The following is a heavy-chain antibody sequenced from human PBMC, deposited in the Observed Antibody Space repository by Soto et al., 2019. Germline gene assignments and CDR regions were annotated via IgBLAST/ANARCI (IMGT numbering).Heavy chain of an antibody. CDR3: TRDLDYGVNSEDFDL. CDR1: EFSFTTYW. D-gene: IGHD4-17*01. Sequence: VQLVQSGAEVKKPGESLKISCKGSEFSFTTYWIAWVRQMPGEGLKWMGIIYPGDSRTTYSPSFQGQVTVSTDKSNNTAHQQWSSLKASDTTRYYCTRDLDYGVNSEDFDLWGQGTTVTVSS. V-gene: IGHV5-51*03. J-gene: IGHJ3*01. CDR2: IYPGDSRT.